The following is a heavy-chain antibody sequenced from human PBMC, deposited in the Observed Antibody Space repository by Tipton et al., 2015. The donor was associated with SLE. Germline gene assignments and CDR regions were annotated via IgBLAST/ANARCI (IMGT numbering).Heavy chain of an antibody. Sequence: SLRLSCAASGFTFSSYSMNWVRQAPGKGLEWVSSISSSSSYIYYADSVKGRFTISRDNAKNTLYLQMTSLRAEDTALYYCAKISFGDYPDDWGQGTLV. CDR3: AKISFGDYPDD. CDR1: GFTFSSYS. V-gene: IGHV3-21*01. D-gene: IGHD4-17*01. J-gene: IGHJ4*02. CDR2: ISSSSSYI.